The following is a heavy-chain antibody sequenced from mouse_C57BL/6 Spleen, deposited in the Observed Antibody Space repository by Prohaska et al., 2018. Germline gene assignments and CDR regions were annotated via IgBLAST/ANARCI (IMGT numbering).Heavy chain of an antibody. CDR2: IWTGGGT. V-gene: IGHV2-9-1*01. Sequence: LVAPSQSLSITCPVSGFSLTSYAISWVRQPPGKGLEWLGVIWTGGGTNYNSALKSRLSISKDNSKSQVILKMNSLQTDDTARYYCARQIYYGSSYGYFDVWGTGTTVTVSS. CDR3: ARQIYYGSSYGYFDV. D-gene: IGHD1-1*01. J-gene: IGHJ1*03. CDR1: GFSLTSYA.